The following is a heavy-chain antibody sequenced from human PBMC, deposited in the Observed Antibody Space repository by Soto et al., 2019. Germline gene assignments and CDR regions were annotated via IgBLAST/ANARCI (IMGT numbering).Heavy chain of an antibody. CDR3: AQDRQPDGRWPFDH. Sequence: EVLLLESGGGLVQSGGSLRLTCAASGFTFSTYTMSWVRQAPGEGLEWVSGIIQSGETFYADSVKGRFTISRDNSNNMLYLQMHSLRADDTAVYYCAQDRQPDGRWPFDHWGQGPLVTVSS. D-gene: IGHD2-2*01. CDR2: IIQSGET. V-gene: IGHV3-23*01. CDR1: GFTFSTYT. J-gene: IGHJ4*02.